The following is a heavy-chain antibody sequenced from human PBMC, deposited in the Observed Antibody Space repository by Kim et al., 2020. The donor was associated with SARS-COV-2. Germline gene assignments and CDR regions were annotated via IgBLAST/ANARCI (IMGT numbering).Heavy chain of an antibody. V-gene: IGHV3-15*01. CDR3: TTNCSPRGCDY. J-gene: IGHJ4*03. Sequence: GGSLRLSCVTSGLAFSDAWMSWVRQAPGRGLEWVARVKSQIDGGAIYYAAPVKGRFTILRDDSKKTLYLQMSSLRTEDTAIYYCTTNCSPRGCDYWGQGT. CDR2: VKSQIDGGAI. CDR1: GLAFSDAW. D-gene: IGHD2-15*01.